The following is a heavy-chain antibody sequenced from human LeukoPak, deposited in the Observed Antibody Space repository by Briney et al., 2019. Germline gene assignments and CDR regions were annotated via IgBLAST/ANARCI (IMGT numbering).Heavy chain of an antibody. CDR1: GFTFSSYS. CDR3: ARDYSYSRSAAPHT. V-gene: IGHV3-21*01. Sequence: GGSLRLSCAASGFTFSSYSMNWVRQAPGKGLEWVSSISSSSSYICYADSVKGRFTISRDNAKNSLYLQMNSLRAEDTAVYYCARDYSYSRSAAPHTWGQGTLVTVSS. D-gene: IGHD6-6*01. CDR2: ISSSSSYI. J-gene: IGHJ4*02.